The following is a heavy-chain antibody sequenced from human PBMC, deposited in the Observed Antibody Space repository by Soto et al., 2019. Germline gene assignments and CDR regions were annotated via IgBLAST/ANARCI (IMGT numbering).Heavy chain of an antibody. V-gene: IGHV3-30*03. J-gene: IGHJ6*02. Sequence: QVQLVESGGGVVQPGRSLRLSCAASGFTFSSYGMHWVRQAPGKGLEWVAVISYDGSNKYYADSVKGRFTISRDNSKNTLYLQMNSLRAEDTAVYYCATLIVVATIWGRGLDYYYGMDVWGQGTTVTVSS. CDR3: ATLIVVATIWGRGLDYYYGMDV. CDR1: GFTFSSYG. D-gene: IGHD5-12*01. CDR2: ISYDGSNK.